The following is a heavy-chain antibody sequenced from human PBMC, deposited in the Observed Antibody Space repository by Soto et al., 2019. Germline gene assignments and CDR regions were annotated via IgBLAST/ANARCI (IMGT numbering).Heavy chain of an antibody. Sequence: QLHLQQWGPGSLKPSETLSITCAVSGGSFSGYFWCWFRHSPGKGLEWIGEIDESGKTYYNPSFKRRLTFHVVPSKHQFSLRLTSVTAADKAVYCCEGGDFWGQGTQVTVPS. V-gene: IGHV4-34*01. CDR1: GGSFSGYF. CDR3: EGGDF. CDR2: IDESGKT. J-gene: IGHJ4*02.